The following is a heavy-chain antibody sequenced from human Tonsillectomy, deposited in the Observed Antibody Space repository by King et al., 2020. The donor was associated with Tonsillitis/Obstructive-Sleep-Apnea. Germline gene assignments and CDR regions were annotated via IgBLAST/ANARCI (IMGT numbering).Heavy chain of an antibody. J-gene: IGHJ4*02. D-gene: IGHD6-6*01. CDR3: ARQTGIAARPAPEY. CDR1: GYSFTIYW. CDR2: IYPVDSDT. Sequence: VQLVQSGAEVKKPGGSLKISCKGSGYSFTIYWLGWVRPMPGKGLEWMWLIYPVDSDTRTSPSFQGQVTSSADKSISTAYLQWSSLKASDTAMYYCARQTGIAARPAPEYWGEGALVTVSS. V-gene: IGHV5-51*01.